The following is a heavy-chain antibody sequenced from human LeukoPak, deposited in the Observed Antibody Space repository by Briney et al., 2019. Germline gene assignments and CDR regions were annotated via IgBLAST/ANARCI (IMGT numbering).Heavy chain of an antibody. J-gene: IGHJ4*02. CDR1: GGSLGSSSYY. CDR2: IYFDGNT. Sequence: PSETLSLTCTVSGGSLGSSSYYWGWIRQAPGKGLEWIGTIYFDGNTFYSPSLKSRVTLSIDMSKSQFSLRLASVTAADTAIYYCAAENGNFWIGYHYFEDWGQGSLVSVSS. V-gene: IGHV4-39*01. D-gene: IGHD3-3*01. CDR3: AAENGNFWIGYHYFED.